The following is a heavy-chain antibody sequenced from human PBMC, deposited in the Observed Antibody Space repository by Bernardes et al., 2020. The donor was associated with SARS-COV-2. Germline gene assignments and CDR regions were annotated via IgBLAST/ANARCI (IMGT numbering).Heavy chain of an antibody. CDR3: ARRVSGDGYYYFDY. Sequence: GGSLRLSCAASGFTFDDYGMSWVRQAPGKGLEWVSGINWNGGSTGYADSVKGRFTISRDNAKNTLYLQMNSLRAEDTAVYYCARRVSGDGYYYFDYWGQGTLVTVSS. CDR1: GFTFDDYG. V-gene: IGHV3-20*04. D-gene: IGHD5-12*01. CDR2: INWNGGST. J-gene: IGHJ4*02.